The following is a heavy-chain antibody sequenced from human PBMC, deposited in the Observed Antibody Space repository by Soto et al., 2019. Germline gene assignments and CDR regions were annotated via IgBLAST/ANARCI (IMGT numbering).Heavy chain of an antibody. Sequence: EVQLLESGGGLVQSGGSLRLSCAASGFTFSSYAMSWVRQAPGKGLEWVSAISGSGGSTYYADSVKGRFTISRDNSKNTLYLQMNSLRAEDTAVYYCAKALNSPSLREYFQHWGQGTLVTVSS. D-gene: IGHD1-20*01. V-gene: IGHV3-23*01. CDR1: GFTFSSYA. CDR3: AKALNSPSLREYFQH. J-gene: IGHJ1*01. CDR2: ISGSGGST.